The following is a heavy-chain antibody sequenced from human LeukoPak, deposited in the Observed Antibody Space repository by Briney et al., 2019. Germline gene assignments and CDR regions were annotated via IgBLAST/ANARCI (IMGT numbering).Heavy chain of an antibody. J-gene: IGHJ5*02. CDR2: ISAYNGNT. D-gene: IGHD6-13*01. CDR3: ARAVAAARSRDWFDP. CDR1: GYTFTSYG. Sequence: ASVKVSCKASGYTFTSYGISWVRQAPGQGLEWMGWISAYNGNTNYAQKLQGRVTMTTDTSTSTAYMELRSLRSEDTAVYYCARAVAAARSRDWFDPWGQGTLVTVSS. V-gene: IGHV1-18*01.